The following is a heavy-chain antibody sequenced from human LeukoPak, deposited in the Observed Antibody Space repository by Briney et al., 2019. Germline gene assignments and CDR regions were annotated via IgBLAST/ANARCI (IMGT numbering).Heavy chain of an antibody. CDR1: GFSLTTSGMC. CDR3: ARTSKNGVNSKNLDY. D-gene: IGHD5-24*01. V-gene: IGHV2-70*11. Sequence: SGPTLVNPTQTLTLTCTFSGFSLTTSGMCLTWIRQPPGKALEWLARIDWDDDKYYKTSLKTRLTISKDTSEDQVVLTMTYMDPVNTPTYYWARTSKNGVNSKNLDYWGQEILVTVSP. CDR2: IDWDDDK. J-gene: IGHJ4*02.